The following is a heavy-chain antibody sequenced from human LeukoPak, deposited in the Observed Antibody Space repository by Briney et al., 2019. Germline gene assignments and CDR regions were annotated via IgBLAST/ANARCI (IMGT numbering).Heavy chain of an antibody. CDR1: GGSISSSSYY. Sequence: SETLSLTCTVSGGSISSSSYYWGWIRQPPGKGLEWIGEINHSGSTNYNPSLKSRVTISVDTSKNQFSLKLSSVTAADTAVYYCARDRDYGGNSESGLGWFDPWGQGTLVTVSS. CDR3: ARDRDYGGNSESGLGWFDP. D-gene: IGHD4-23*01. V-gene: IGHV4-39*07. CDR2: INHSGST. J-gene: IGHJ5*02.